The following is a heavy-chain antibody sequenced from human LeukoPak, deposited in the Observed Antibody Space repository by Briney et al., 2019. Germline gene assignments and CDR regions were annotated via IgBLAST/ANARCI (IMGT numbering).Heavy chain of an antibody. CDR3: AREGRGYSYGYVDY. J-gene: IGHJ4*02. D-gene: IGHD5-18*01. V-gene: IGHV4-59*01. CDR2: IYYSGST. Sequence: SETLPLTCTVSGGSISSYYWSWIRQPPGKGLEWIGYIYYSGSTNYNPSLKSRFTISVDTSKNQFSLKLSSVTAADTAVYYCAREGRGYSYGYVDYWGQGTLVTVSS. CDR1: GGSISSYY.